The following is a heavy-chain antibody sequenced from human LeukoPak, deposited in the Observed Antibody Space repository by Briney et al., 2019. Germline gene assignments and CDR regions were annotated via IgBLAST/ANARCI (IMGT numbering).Heavy chain of an antibody. CDR1: GYTFIGYY. CDR2: INPHNGDT. V-gene: IGHV1-2*02. CDR3: ARLGSDRDAFDI. D-gene: IGHD3-16*01. J-gene: IGHJ3*02. Sequence: ASVKVSCKASGYTFIGYYLHWVRQAPGQGLEWMGWINPHNGDTNYAQKFQGRVTMTRDTSISTAYMELSRLTSDDTAVYYCARLGSDRDAFDIWGQGTMVTVSS.